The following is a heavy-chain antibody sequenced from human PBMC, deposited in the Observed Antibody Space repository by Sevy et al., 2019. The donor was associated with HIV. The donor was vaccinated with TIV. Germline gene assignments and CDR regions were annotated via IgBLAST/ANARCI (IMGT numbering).Heavy chain of an antibody. CDR2: IYYSGST. J-gene: IGHJ4*02. V-gene: IGHV4-39*01. CDR3: ARGEMATITGDFDY. D-gene: IGHD5-12*01. CDR1: GGSISSSSYY. Sequence: SETLSLTCTVSGGSISSSSYYWGWIRQPPGKGLVWIGSIYYSGSTYYNPSLKSRVTISVDTSKNQFSLKLSSVTAADTAVYYCARGEMATITGDFDYWGQGTLVTVSS.